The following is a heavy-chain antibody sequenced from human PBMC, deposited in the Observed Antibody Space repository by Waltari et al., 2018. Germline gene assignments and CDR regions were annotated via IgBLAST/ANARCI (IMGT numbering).Heavy chain of an antibody. J-gene: IGHJ4*02. V-gene: IGHV4-39*07. D-gene: IGHD6-19*01. CDR1: GGSISSSSYY. CDR3: ARVSQGRGSGWFSYDY. CDR2: IYYSGST. Sequence: QLQLQESGPGLVKPSETLSLTCTVSGGSISSSSYYWGWIRQPPGKGLEWIGSIYYSGSTYYNPSRKSRVTISVDTSKNQFSLKLSSVTAADTAVYYCARVSQGRGSGWFSYDYWGQGTLVTVSS.